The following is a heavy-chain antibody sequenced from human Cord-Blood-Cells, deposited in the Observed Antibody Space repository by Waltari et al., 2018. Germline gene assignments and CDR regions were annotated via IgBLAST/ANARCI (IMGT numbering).Heavy chain of an antibody. V-gene: IGHV1-69*01. CDR3: ASRVAAAGTWWFDP. CDR1: VGTFSSYA. CDR2: ILPIFGTA. D-gene: IGHD6-13*01. J-gene: IGHJ5*02. Sequence: QVQLVQSGAEVKKPGSSVKVSGKVSVGTFSSYAISWVLQAPGQGLEWMEGILPIFGTANYAQKFQGKVTITADESTSTAYMELSSLRSEDTAVYYCASRVAAAGTWWFDPWGQGTLVTVSS.